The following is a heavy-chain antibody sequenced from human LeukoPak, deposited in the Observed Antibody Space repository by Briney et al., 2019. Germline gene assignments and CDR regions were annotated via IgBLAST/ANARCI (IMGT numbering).Heavy chain of an antibody. CDR3: PRDWGAYGSGSSLDS. D-gene: IGHD3-10*01. CDR1: GFTFSTYA. CDR2: IWHDGSNK. V-gene: IGHV3-33*01. J-gene: IGHJ4*02. Sequence: GKSLTLSCAASGFTFSTYAVHWVRQGPGKGLEWVAVIWHDGSNKDYGDCAKGRFTISRENSKNLVHLQMNSLRPEDTAVYYCPRDWGAYGSGSSLDSWGQGTLVTVSS.